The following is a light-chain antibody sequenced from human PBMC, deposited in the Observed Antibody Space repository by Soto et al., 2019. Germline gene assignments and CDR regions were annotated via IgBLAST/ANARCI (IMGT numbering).Light chain of an antibody. V-gene: IGKV3-11*01. CDR2: DAS. CDR1: QSVSSY. Sequence: EIVLTQSPATLSLSPGERATLSCRASQSVSSYLAWYQQKPGQAPRLLIYDASNRATGIPARFSGSGSGTYFTFTIGSLEPEDFAVYYCQQRSNWPRALTFGGETKVESK. J-gene: IGKJ4*01. CDR3: QQRSNWPRALT.